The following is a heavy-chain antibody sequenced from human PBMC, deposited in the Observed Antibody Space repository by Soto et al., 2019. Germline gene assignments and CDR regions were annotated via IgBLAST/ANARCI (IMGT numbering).Heavy chain of an antibody. CDR3: ARGRYNSGCPDY. Sequence: SETLSLTCTVSGGSISSYYWSWVRQPPGKGLEWIGYIYYSGSTNYNPSLKSRVTISVDTSKNQFSLKLSSVTAADTAVYYCARGRYNSGCPDYWGQGTLVTVSS. CDR2: IYYSGST. J-gene: IGHJ4*02. D-gene: IGHD6-19*01. CDR1: GGSISSYY. V-gene: IGHV4-59*01.